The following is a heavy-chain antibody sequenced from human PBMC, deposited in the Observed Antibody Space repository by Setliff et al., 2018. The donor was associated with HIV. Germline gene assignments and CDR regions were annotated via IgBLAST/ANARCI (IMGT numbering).Heavy chain of an antibody. CDR1: GYTFTDYY. Sequence: ASVKVSCKASGYTFTDYYMHWVQQAPGKGLEWMGRVDPEDGETICAEKFQGRVTITADTSTDTAYMELSSLRSEDTAVYYCATVEWEPADYWGQGTLVTVSS. D-gene: IGHD1-26*01. V-gene: IGHV1-69-2*01. CDR3: ATVEWEPADY. CDR2: VDPEDGET. J-gene: IGHJ4*02.